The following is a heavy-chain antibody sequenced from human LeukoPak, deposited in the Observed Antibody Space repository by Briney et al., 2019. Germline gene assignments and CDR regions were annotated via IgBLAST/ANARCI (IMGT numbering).Heavy chain of an antibody. V-gene: IGHV1-8*02. Sequence: ASVKVSCKASGGTFSSYTINWVRQATGQGLEWMGWMNPNSGNTGYAQKFQGRVTMTRNTSISTAYMELSGLRSEDTAVYYCARSPLDYGSGSYPYYYGMDVWGQGTTVTVSS. CDR3: ARSPLDYGSGSYPYYYGMDV. D-gene: IGHD3-10*01. CDR2: MNPNSGNT. J-gene: IGHJ6*02. CDR1: GGTFSSYT.